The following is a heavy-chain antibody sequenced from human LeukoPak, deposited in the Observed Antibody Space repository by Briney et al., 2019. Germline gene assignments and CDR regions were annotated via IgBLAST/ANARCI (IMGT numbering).Heavy chain of an antibody. CDR1: GFTLGSYW. D-gene: IGHD3-9*01. CDR2: IKQDGSEK. J-gene: IGHJ5*02. CDR3: AGGSGYLITS. Sequence: HPGGSLRLSCAASGFTLGSYWMNWVRQAPGKGLEWLAIIKQDGSEKHYKGSVEGRFTISRDNAKNSLHLQMNSLRAEDTAVYYCAGGSGYLITSWGQGTLVTVSS. V-gene: IGHV3-7*01.